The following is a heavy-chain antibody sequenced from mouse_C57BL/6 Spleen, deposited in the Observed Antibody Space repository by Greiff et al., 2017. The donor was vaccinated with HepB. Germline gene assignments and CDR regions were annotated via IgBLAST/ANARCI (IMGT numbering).Heavy chain of an antibody. CDR3: ARTRGYSTLFAY. Sequence: EVKLMESGGGLVKPGGSLKLSCAASGFTFSDYGMHWVRQAPEKGLEWVAYISSGSSTIYYADTVKGRFTISRDNAKNTLFLQMTSLRSEDTAMYYCARTRGYSTLFAYWGQGTLVTVSA. V-gene: IGHV5-17*01. CDR1: GFTFSDYG. CDR2: ISSGSSTI. D-gene: IGHD2-5*01. J-gene: IGHJ3*01.